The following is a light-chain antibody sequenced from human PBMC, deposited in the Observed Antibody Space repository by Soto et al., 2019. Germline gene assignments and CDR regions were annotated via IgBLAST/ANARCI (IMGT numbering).Light chain of an antibody. V-gene: IGLV2-23*01. CDR3: CSYVGATTYV. CDR2: EGI. CDR1: SNTIGGYNV. Sequence: AVTQPASVSGSPGQSITISCTGTSNTIGGYNVVSWYQQHPGTAPKVIIYEGIKRPSGVSNRFSGSISASTASLTISGLQAEDEADYYCCSYVGATTYVFGTGTKVTVL. J-gene: IGLJ1*01.